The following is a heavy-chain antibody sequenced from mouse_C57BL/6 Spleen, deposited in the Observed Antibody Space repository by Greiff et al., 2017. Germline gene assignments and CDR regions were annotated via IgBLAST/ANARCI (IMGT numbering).Heavy chain of an antibody. CDR3: TGVYGYFDY. CDR1: GYTFTDYE. J-gene: IGHJ2*01. Sequence: VKLQESGAELVRPGASVTLSCKASGYTFTDYEMHWVKQTPVHGLEWIGAIDPETGGTAYNQKFKGKAILTADKSSSTAYMELRSLTSEDSAVYYCTGVYGYFDYWGQGTTLTVSS. CDR2: IDPETGGT. V-gene: IGHV1-15*01. D-gene: IGHD1-1*01.